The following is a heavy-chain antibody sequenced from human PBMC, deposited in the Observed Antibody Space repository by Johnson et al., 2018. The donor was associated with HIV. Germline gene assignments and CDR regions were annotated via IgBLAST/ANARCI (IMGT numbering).Heavy chain of an antibody. CDR1: GFTFSDYG. D-gene: IGHD2-21*01. CDR3: AKDGPIYCGGDCYYGRGSFDI. Sequence: QVQLVESGGGVVEPGRALRLSCAPSGFTFSDYGIHWVRQAPGKGLEWVAVISYDGSNKNYADSVKGRFTISRDNSKNTLYLQMNSRRAEDTAVYYFAKDGPIYCGGDCYYGRGSFDIWGQGTMVTVSS. J-gene: IGHJ3*02. V-gene: IGHV3-30*18. CDR2: ISYDGSNK.